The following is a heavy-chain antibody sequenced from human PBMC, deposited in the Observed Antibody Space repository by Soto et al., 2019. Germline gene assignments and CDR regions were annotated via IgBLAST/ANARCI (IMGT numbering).Heavy chain of an antibody. CDR2: ISHIGST. Sequence: SETLSLTCAVYGGSFNSYYWSWIRQPPGKGLEWIGEISHIGSTYYNPSPRSRITMSVDTSKSQFSLKLSSVTAADTAVYYCARSPHIEWSNFDYWGHGNLVTVSS. V-gene: IGHV4-34*01. CDR3: ARSPHIEWSNFDY. J-gene: IGHJ4*01. CDR1: GGSFNSYY. D-gene: IGHD2-21*01.